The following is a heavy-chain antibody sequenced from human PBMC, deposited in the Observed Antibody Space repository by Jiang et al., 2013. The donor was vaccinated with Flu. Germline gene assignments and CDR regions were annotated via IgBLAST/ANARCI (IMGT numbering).Heavy chain of an antibody. Sequence: SGGGLVKPGGSLRLSCATSGFTFSDYYMNWIRQAPGKGLEWVSYISSSGSYTNYADSVKGRFTISRDNAKNSLYLLMNSLRAEDTAVYYCARRYCSGGSCYPMTFDYWGQGTLVTVSP. J-gene: IGHJ4*02. CDR2: ISSSGSYT. CDR3: ARRYCSGGSCYPMTFDY. D-gene: IGHD2-15*01. V-gene: IGHV3-11*06. CDR1: GFTFSDYY.